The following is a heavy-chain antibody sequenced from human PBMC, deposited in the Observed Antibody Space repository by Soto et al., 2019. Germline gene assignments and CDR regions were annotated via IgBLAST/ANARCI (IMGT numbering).Heavy chain of an antibody. J-gene: IGHJ4*02. CDR2: IYGNGGGT. Sequence: PGGSLRLSCAGSGFTFSTYSMNWVRQAPGKGLEWVSGIYGNGGGTFYADSVKGRFTISRDNFRNTLYLQMNSLRAEDTAVYYCARDSGYSYGPLDYWGQGTLVTVSS. D-gene: IGHD5-18*01. V-gene: IGHV3-23*01. CDR3: ARDSGYSYGPLDY. CDR1: GFTFSTYS.